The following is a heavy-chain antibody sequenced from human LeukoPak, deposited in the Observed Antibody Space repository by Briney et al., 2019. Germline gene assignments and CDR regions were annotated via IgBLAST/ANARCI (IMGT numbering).Heavy chain of an antibody. D-gene: IGHD1-26*01. CDR1: GYSISSGYY. CDR2: IYHSGTT. V-gene: IGHV4-38-2*02. CDR3: ARGVSGSYDQDYFDF. Sequence: SETLSLTCTGSGYSISSGYYWGWIRQPPGKGLEWIGIIYHSGTTYYNPSLQSRVSIPLDTSKNQFSLTLGSVTAADTAVYYCARGVSGSYDQDYFDFWGQGTLVTVSS. J-gene: IGHJ4*02.